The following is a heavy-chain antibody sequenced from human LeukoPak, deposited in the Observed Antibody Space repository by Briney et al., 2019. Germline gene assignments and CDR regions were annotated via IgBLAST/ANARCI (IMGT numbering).Heavy chain of an antibody. CDR3: AKITYYDFWSGYFAPTLGYYYGMDV. CDR2: MNPNSGNT. V-gene: IGHV1-8*02. J-gene: IGHJ6*02. Sequence: ASVKVSCKASGYTFTSYGISWVRQAPGQGLEWMGWMNPNSGNTVYAQKFQGRVTMTRNTSISTAYMELSSLRSEDTAVYYCAKITYYDFWSGYFAPTLGYYYGMDVWGQGTTVTVSS. D-gene: IGHD3-3*01. CDR1: GYTFTSYG.